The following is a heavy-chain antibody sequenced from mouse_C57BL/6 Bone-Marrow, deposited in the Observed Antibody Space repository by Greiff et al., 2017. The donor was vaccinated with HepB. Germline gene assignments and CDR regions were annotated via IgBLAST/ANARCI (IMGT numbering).Heavy chain of an antibody. D-gene: IGHD1-1*01. V-gene: IGHV1-15*01. J-gene: IGHJ1*03. Sequence: LQSGAELVRPGASVTLSCKASGYTFTDYEMHWVKQTPVHGLEWIGAIDPETGGTAYNQKFKGKAILTADKSSSTAYMELRSLTSEDSAVYYCTRYYYGSSFWYFDVWRTGTTVTVSS. CDR2: IDPETGGT. CDR1: GYTFTDYE. CDR3: TRYYYGSSFWYFDV.